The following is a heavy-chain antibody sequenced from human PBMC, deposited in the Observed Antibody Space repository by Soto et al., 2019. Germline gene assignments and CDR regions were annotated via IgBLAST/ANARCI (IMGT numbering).Heavy chain of an antibody. CDR2: IKQDGNEK. Sequence: EVQLVESGGGLVQPGGSLRLSCAASGFTFSSYWMSWVRQAPGKGLEWVANIKQDGNEKYSVDSVKGRFTISRDNAKNSLYLQMNSLRAEDTAVYYCARDLDQGCSGGSCYATGAFDMGGQGTVVTVSS. CDR1: GFTFSSYW. J-gene: IGHJ3*02. V-gene: IGHV3-7*01. CDR3: ARDLDQGCSGGSCYATGAFDM. D-gene: IGHD2-15*01.